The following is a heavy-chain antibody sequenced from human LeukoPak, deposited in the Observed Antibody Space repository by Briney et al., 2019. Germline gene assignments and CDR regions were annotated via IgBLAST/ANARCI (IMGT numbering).Heavy chain of an antibody. Sequence: ASVKVSCKASGYTFTGYYMHWVRQAPGQGLEWMGWINPNSGGTNYAQKFQGRVTMTRDTSISTAYMELSSLRSEDTAVYYCALWTGYSSSWYRDYWGQGTLVTVSS. V-gene: IGHV1-2*02. J-gene: IGHJ4*02. CDR3: ALWTGYSSSWYRDY. CDR2: INPNSGGT. D-gene: IGHD6-13*01. CDR1: GYTFTGYY.